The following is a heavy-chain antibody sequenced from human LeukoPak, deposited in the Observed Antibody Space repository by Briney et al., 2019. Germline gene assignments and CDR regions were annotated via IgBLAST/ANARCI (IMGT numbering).Heavy chain of an antibody. Sequence: PSETLSLTCTISGVSISDYYWSWIRQPPGKGLEWIGHIYYNGGTKYNPSLKGRVTISIDTSKSQFSLRLSSVTAADTAVYYCAGDDYGDYDFDYWGQGTLVTVSS. CDR2: IYYNGGT. CDR3: AGDDYGDYDFDY. D-gene: IGHD4-17*01. V-gene: IGHV4-59*01. CDR1: GVSISDYY. J-gene: IGHJ4*02.